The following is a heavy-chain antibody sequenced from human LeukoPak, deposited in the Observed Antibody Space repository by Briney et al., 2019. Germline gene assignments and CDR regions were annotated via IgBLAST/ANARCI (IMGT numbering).Heavy chain of an antibody. CDR3: AREYYNDYGDAFDI. J-gene: IGHJ3*02. D-gene: IGHD4-17*01. CDR1: SGSFSGYY. Sequence: SETLSLTCSVYSGSFSGYYWSWIRQPPGKGLEWIGYIYYSGSTNYNPSLKSRVTISVDTSKNQFSLRLSSVTAADTAVYYCAREYYNDYGDAFDIWGQGTMVTVSS. V-gene: IGHV4-59*01. CDR2: IYYSGST.